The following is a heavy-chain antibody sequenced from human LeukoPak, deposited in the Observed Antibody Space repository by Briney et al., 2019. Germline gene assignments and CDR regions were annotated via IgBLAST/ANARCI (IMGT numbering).Heavy chain of an antibody. V-gene: IGHV3-49*04. CDR1: GFTFGDYA. CDR2: IRSKAYGGTT. Sequence: SLRLSCTASGFTFGDYAMSWVRQAPGKWLEWVGFIRSKAYGGTTEYAASVKGRFTISRDDSKSIAYLQMNSLKTEDTAVYYCTRCSGGSCYLQFDYWGQGTLVTVSS. D-gene: IGHD2-15*01. CDR3: TRCSGGSCYLQFDY. J-gene: IGHJ4*02.